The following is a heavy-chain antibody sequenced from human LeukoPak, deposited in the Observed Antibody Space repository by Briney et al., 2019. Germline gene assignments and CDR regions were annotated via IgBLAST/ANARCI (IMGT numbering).Heavy chain of an antibody. CDR1: GFTFSSYW. D-gene: IGHD1-26*01. CDR2: INSDGSST. V-gene: IGHV3-74*01. CDR3: AKDRTVGASYWYFDL. J-gene: IGHJ2*01. Sequence: GGSLRLSCAASGFTFSSYWMHWVRQAPGKGLVWVSRINSDGSSTSYADSVKGRFTISRDNAKNTLFLHMNTLRAEDTAIYYCAKDRTVGASYWYFDLWGRGTLVTVSS.